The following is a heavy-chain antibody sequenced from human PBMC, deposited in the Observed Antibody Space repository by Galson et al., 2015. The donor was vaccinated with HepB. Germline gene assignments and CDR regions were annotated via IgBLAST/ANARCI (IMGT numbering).Heavy chain of an antibody. CDR3: ARVHRRVDTAMAHDY. V-gene: IGHV1-69*06. J-gene: IGHJ4*02. Sequence: SVKVSCKASGGTFSSYAISWVRQAPGQGLEWMGGIIPIFGTANYAQKFQGRVTITADKSTSTAYMELSSLRSEDTAVYYCARVHRRVDTAMAHDYWGQGTLVTVSS. CDR1: GGTFSSYA. CDR2: IIPIFGTA. D-gene: IGHD5-18*01.